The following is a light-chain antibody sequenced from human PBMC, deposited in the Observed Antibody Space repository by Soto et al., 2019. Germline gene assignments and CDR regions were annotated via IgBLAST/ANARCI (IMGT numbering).Light chain of an antibody. CDR1: RSDVGAYNY. V-gene: IGLV2-14*01. J-gene: IGLJ1*01. Sequence: QSVLTQPASVSGSPGQSIAISCTGTRSDVGAYNYVSWYQQHPGKAPKLMISEVTNRPSGVSDRFSGSKSGNTASLTISGLQAEDEADYYCSSFTRRLTFVFGTGPKVP. CDR2: EVT. CDR3: SSFTRRLTFV.